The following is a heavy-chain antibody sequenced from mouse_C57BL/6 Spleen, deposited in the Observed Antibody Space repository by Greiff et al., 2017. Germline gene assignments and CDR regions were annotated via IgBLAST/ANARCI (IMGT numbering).Heavy chain of an antibody. V-gene: IGHV1-42*01. CDR1: GYSFTGYY. D-gene: IGHD2-4*01. CDR3: ARYDYDDAMDY. J-gene: IGHJ4*01. CDR2: INPSTGGT. Sequence: DVQLQESGPELVKPGASVKISCKASGYSFTGYYMNWVKQSPEKSLEWIGEINPSTGGTTYNQKFKAKATLTVDKSSSTADMQLKSLTSEDSAVYYCARYDYDDAMDYWGQGTSVTVSS.